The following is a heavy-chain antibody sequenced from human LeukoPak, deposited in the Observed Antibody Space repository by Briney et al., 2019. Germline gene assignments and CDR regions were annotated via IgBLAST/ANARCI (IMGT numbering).Heavy chain of an antibody. CDR1: GFTFSSYN. CDR3: ATHDFDSSVPI. CDR2: INKKSDST. V-gene: IGHV3-48*04. J-gene: IGHJ6*02. D-gene: IGHD3-22*01. Sequence: GGSLRLSCEASGFTFSSYNRNWVRQAPGKGLEGVSYINKKSDSTYHADSVKGRFTISKDNTKNSLYLQMNGLRAEDTAVYYCATHDFDSSVPIRGQGTTVTASS.